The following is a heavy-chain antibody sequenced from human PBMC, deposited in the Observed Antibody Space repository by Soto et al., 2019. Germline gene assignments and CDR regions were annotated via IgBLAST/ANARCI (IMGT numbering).Heavy chain of an antibody. J-gene: IGHJ5*01. D-gene: IGHD3-22*01. CDR1: GFRFDDYW. Sequence: EVQLAQSGGGLVQPGRSLRLSCEASGFRFDDYWMSWVRQAPGQGLEWVANIKHDGSERYYADSVKGRFTISRDNADNSISLQMSSLPAEDTAIYFCVRDRPNYLESGGYYTYESWFEFWGQGDRVTVSS. CDR2: IKHDGSER. CDR3: VRDRPNYLESGGYYTYESWFEF. V-gene: IGHV3-7*05.